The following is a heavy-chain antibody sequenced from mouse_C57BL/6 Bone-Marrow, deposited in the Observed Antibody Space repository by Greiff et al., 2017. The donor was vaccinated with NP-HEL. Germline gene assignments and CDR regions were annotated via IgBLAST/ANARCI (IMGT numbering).Heavy chain of an antibody. Sequence: EVKLQESGPGLVKPSQSLSLTCSVTGYSITSGYYWNWIRQFPGNKLEWMGYISYDGSNNYNPSLKNRISITRDTSKNQFFLKLNSVTTEDTATYYCARSTLAWFAYWGQGTLVTVSA. CDR3: ARSTLAWFAY. D-gene: IGHD5-1*01. V-gene: IGHV3-6*01. CDR1: GYSITSGYY. CDR2: ISYDGSN. J-gene: IGHJ3*01.